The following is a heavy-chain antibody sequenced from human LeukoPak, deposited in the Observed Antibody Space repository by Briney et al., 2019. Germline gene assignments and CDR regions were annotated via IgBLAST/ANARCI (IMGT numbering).Heavy chain of an antibody. CDR2: ISYDGSNK. Sequence: PGRSLRLSCAASGFTFSSYGMHWVRQAPGKGLEWVAVISYDGSNKYYPDSVKGRFTISRDNSKNTLYLQMNSLKTEDAAVYYCTTARYQYSSLNGGYYYYMDVWGKGTTVTVSS. J-gene: IGHJ6*03. V-gene: IGHV3-30*03. D-gene: IGHD6-6*01. CDR3: TTARYQYSSLNGGYYYYMDV. CDR1: GFTFSSYG.